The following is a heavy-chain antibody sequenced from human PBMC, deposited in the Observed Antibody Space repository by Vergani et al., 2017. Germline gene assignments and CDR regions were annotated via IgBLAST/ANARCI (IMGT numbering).Heavy chain of an antibody. CDR3: AREDKQLVRFDY. CDR2: IYYSGST. D-gene: IGHD6-13*01. Sequence: QVQLQESGPGLVKPSQTLSLTCTVSGGSISSGGDSWSWIRQHPGKCLEWIGYIYYSGSTYYNPSLKSRVTISVDTSKTQFSLNLSSVTAADTAVYYCAREDKQLVRFDYWGQGTPVTVSS. CDR1: GGSISSGGDS. J-gene: IGHJ4*02. V-gene: IGHV4-31*03.